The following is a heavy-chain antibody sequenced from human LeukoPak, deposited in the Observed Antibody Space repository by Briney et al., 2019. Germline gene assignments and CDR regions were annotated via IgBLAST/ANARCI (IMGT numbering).Heavy chain of an antibody. CDR3: ARLFSGYYYVDLPPNDY. J-gene: IGHJ4*02. D-gene: IGHD3-22*01. CDR1: GGSISSGNW. CDR2: IYHSGST. V-gene: IGHV4-4*02. Sequence: PSGALSLTCAVFGGSISSGNWWSWVRPTPGKGLEWIGEIYHSGSTNYNPSLKSRVTISVDTSKNQFSLKLSSVTAADTAVYYCARLFSGYYYVDLPPNDYWGQGTLVTVSS.